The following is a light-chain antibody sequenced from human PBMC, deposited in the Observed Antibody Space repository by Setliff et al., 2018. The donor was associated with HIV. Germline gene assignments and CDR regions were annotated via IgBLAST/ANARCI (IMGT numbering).Light chain of an antibody. CDR2: DVS. CDR1: SSDVGGYNY. V-gene: IGLV2-14*01. Sequence: QSVLTQPASVSGSPGQSITISCTGTSSDVGGYNYVSWYQQHPGKAPKLMISDVSKRPSGVSSRFSGSKSGNTASLTISGLQTEDEADYYCSSYTCSSTYVFGTGTKVTV. CDR3: SSYTCSSTYV. J-gene: IGLJ1*01.